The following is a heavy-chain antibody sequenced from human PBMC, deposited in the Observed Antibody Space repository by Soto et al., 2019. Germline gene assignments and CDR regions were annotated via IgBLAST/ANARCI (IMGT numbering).Heavy chain of an antibody. CDR3: ARGAASLVYVSAPDY. V-gene: IGHV1-69*01. J-gene: IGHJ4*02. CDR1: GGTFSSYA. D-gene: IGHD2-15*01. CDR2: IIPIFGTA. Sequence: QVQLVQSGAEVKKPGSSVKVSCKASGGTFSSYAISWVRQAPGQGLAWMGGIIPIFGTANYAQKFEGRVTITADESTSTAYMELSSLRSEDTAVDYFARGAASLVYVSAPDYWGQGTLVTVSS.